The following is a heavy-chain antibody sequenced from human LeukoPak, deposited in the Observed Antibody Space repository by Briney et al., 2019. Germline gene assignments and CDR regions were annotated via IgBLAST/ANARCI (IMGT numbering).Heavy chain of an antibody. Sequence: SVRVSCKASGGTFSSYAISWVRQAPGQGLEWMGRIIPILGIANYAQKFQGRVTITADKSTSTAYMELSSLRSEDTAVYYRARDDDADWNIDYWGQGTLVTVSS. V-gene: IGHV1-69*04. CDR3: ARDDDADWNIDY. D-gene: IGHD1/OR15-1a*01. J-gene: IGHJ4*02. CDR2: IIPILGIA. CDR1: GGTFSSYA.